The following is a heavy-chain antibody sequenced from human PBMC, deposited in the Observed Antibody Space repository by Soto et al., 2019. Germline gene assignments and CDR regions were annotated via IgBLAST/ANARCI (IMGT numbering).Heavy chain of an antibody. CDR2: ISYNGST. D-gene: IGHD4-17*01. Sequence: QVQLQESGPGLVEPSETLSLTCTVSGASIGSSYWSWIRQPPGQGLEWIGYISYNGSTNYSTSPSSRVTISIDTSTSQFSLTLSSMTAADTAVYYSASVSTGTKLDYWGHGILVTVSS. CDR1: GASIGSSY. V-gene: IGHV4-59*01. J-gene: IGHJ4*01. CDR3: ASVSTGTKLDY.